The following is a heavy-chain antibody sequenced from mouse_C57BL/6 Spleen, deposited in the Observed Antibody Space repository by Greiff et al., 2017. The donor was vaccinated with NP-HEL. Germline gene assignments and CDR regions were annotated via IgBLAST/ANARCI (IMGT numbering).Heavy chain of an antibody. Sequence: EVKLMESGAELVRPGASVKLSCTASGFNIKDDYMHWVKQRPEQGLEWIGWIDPENGDTEYASKFQGKATITADTSSNTAYLQLSSLTSEDTAVYYCTVAYYSNSFAYWGQGTLVTVSA. V-gene: IGHV14-4*01. CDR1: GFNIKDDY. CDR2: IDPENGDT. CDR3: TVAYYSNSFAY. D-gene: IGHD2-5*01. J-gene: IGHJ3*01.